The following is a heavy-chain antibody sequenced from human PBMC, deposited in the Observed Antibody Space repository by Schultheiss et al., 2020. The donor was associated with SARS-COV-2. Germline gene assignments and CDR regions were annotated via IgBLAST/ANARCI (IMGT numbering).Heavy chain of an antibody. V-gene: IGHV3-21*04. CDR2: ISSSSSYI. J-gene: IGHJ4*02. Sequence: GGSLRLSCAASGFTFSSYSMNWVRQAPGKGLEWVSSISSSSSYIYYADSVKGRFTISRDNAKNSLYLQMNSLRAEDTAVYYCAKGRPWELPLGEHYFDYWGQGTLVTVSS. CDR1: GFTFSSYS. D-gene: IGHD1-26*01. CDR3: AKGRPWELPLGEHYFDY.